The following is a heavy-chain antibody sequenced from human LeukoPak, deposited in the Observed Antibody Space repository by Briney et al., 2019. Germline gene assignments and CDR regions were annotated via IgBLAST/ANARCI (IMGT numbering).Heavy chain of an antibody. CDR1: GVSMSSSPYY. CDR3: ARHDCDSSRCSVNWFDP. V-gene: IGHV4-39*01. J-gene: IGHJ5*02. Sequence: PSETLFLTCTVSGVSMSSSPYYWGWIRQPPGKGLEWIGTIYDSGNTNYNPSLRSRLTISVDTSRNQFSLKLSSVTAADTAVYYCARHDCDSSRCSVNWFDPWGQGTLVTVSS. CDR2: IYDSGNT. D-gene: IGHD2/OR15-2a*01.